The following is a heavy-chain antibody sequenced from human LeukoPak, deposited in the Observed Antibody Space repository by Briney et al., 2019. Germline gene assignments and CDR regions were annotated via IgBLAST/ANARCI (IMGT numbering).Heavy chain of an antibody. Sequence: SETLSLTCTVSGGSISSSSYYWGWIRQPPGKGLEWIGSIYYSGSTYYNPSLKSRVTISVDTSKNQFSLKLSSVTAADTAVYYCASPAYCGGDCYRYAFDIWGQGTMVTVSS. V-gene: IGHV4-39*07. D-gene: IGHD2-21*02. CDR3: ASPAYCGGDCYRYAFDI. CDR2: IYYSGST. CDR1: GGSISSSSYY. J-gene: IGHJ3*02.